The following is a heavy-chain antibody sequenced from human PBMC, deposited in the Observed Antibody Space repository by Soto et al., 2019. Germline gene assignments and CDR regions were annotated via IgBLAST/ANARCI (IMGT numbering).Heavy chain of an antibody. CDR2: ISYDGNTQ. J-gene: IGHJ4*02. V-gene: IGHV3-30-3*01. Sequence: QVQLVESGGGVVQPGTSLRLSCAASGFTLSSYSIHWVRQAPGKGLDWVAVISYDGNTQFYGDCVKGRFIVSRDNSRNTLYLQLNNLQAEDTAVYYCAKVSRPSRISTPDFDYWGQGTLVTVSS. CDR3: AKVSRPSRISTPDFDY. CDR1: GFTLSSYS.